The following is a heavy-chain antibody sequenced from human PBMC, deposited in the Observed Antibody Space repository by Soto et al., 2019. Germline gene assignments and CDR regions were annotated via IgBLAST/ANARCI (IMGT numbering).Heavy chain of an antibody. J-gene: IGHJ2*01. CDR2: IYYSGST. V-gene: IGHV4-59*01. CDR3: ARTTDRYDSSGLWYFDL. CDR1: GGSISSYY. D-gene: IGHD3-22*01. Sequence: QVQLQESGPGLVKPSETLSLTCTVSGGSISSYYWSWIRQPPGKGLEWIGYIYYSGSTNYNPSLKRRVTISADTSKNQFSLKLSSVTAADTAVYYCARTTDRYDSSGLWYFDLWGRGTLVTVSS.